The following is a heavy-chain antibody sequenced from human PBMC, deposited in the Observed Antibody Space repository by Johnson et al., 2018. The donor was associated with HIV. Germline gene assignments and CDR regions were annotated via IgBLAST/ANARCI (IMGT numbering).Heavy chain of an antibody. J-gene: IGHJ3*02. CDR2: ISSNGGST. D-gene: IGHD3-16*01. Sequence: VQLVESGGGLVQPGRSLRLSCAASGFTFSSYAMHWVRQAPGKGLEYVSGISSNGGSTYYANSVKGRFTISRDNSKNTLYLQMNSLRAEDTAVYYCAKRGGVGDVAFDIWGQGTMVTVSS. CDR3: AKRGGVGDVAFDI. CDR1: GFTFSSYA. V-gene: IGHV3-64*01.